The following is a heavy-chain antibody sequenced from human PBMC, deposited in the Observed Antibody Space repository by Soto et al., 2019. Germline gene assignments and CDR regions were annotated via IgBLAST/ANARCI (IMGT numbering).Heavy chain of an antibody. Sequence: PSETLSLTXTVSGGSISSGGYYWSWIRQHPGKGLEWIGYIYYSGSTYYNPSLKSRVTISVDTSKNQFSLKLSSVTAADTAVYYCARSGYSYKPSVGRGYSYGLFDYWGQGTLVTVSS. V-gene: IGHV4-31*02. CDR3: ARSGYSYKPSVGRGYSYGLFDY. CDR1: GGSISSGGYY. D-gene: IGHD5-18*01. J-gene: IGHJ4*02. CDR2: IYYSGST.